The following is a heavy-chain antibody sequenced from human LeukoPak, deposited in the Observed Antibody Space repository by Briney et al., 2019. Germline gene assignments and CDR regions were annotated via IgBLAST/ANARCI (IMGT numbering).Heavy chain of an antibody. CDR2: IYFTGST. CDR3: ARHTLDYYYGSGSYYPDAFDI. V-gene: IGHV4-39*01. D-gene: IGHD3-10*01. Sequence: SETLSLTCSVSGGSISSSSYYWGWIRQPPGKGLEWIGLIYFTGSTYYNPSLRSRVTLSLDTSKNQFSLKLSSVTAADTAVYYCARHTLDYYYGSGSYYPDAFDIWGQGTMVTVSS. CDR1: GGSISSSSYY. J-gene: IGHJ3*02.